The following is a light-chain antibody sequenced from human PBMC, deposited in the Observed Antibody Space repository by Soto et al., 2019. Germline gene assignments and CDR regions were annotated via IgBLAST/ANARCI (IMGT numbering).Light chain of an antibody. Sequence: EIGLTQSPATLSLSPGERATLSCRASQSVSSYLAWYQQKPGQAPRLLIYDASNRATGIPARFSGSGSGTEFTLTISSLQSEDFAVYYCQQYDNWPLTFGGGTKVDIK. CDR3: QQYDNWPLT. CDR1: QSVSSY. V-gene: IGKV3-11*01. J-gene: IGKJ4*01. CDR2: DAS.